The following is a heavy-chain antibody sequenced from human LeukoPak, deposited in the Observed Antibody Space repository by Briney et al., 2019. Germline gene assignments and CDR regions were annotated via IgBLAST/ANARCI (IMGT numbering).Heavy chain of an antibody. J-gene: IGHJ4*02. CDR2: IYTSGST. Sequence: SETLSLTCTVSGGSISSYYWSWIRQPAAKGLEWIGRIYTSGSTNYNPSLKSRVTMSVDTSKNQFSLKLSSVTAADTAVYYCARDGFYDSRGYFDYWGQGTLVTVSS. CDR3: ARDGFYDSRGYFDY. V-gene: IGHV4-4*07. D-gene: IGHD3-22*01. CDR1: GGSISSYY.